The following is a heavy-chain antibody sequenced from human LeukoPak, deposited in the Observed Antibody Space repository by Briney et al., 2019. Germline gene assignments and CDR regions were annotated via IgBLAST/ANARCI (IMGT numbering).Heavy chain of an antibody. V-gene: IGHV1-69*04. CDR3: ASYYDSSGYYRPYNWFDP. D-gene: IGHD3-22*01. J-gene: IGHJ5*02. CDR1: GGTFSSYA. CDR2: IIPILGIA. Sequence: ASVKVSCKASGGTFSSYAISWVRQAPGQGLEWMGRIIPILGIANYAQKFQGRVTITADKSTSTAYMELSSLRSEDTAVYYCASYYDSSGYYRPYNWFDPGAREPWSPSPQ.